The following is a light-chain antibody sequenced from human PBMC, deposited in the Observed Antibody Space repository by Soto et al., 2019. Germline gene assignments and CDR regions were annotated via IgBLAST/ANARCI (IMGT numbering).Light chain of an antibody. CDR2: GAS. V-gene: IGKV3-20*01. CDR1: QSVSSSY. CDR3: QQYGSSIT. J-gene: IGKJ5*01. Sequence: EIVLTQSPGTLSLSPGERATLSCRASQSVSSSYLAWYQQKPGQAPRLLIYGASSRATGIPDRFSGSGYGTDFTLTISRLEPEDFAVYYCQQYGSSITLGQGTRLEIK.